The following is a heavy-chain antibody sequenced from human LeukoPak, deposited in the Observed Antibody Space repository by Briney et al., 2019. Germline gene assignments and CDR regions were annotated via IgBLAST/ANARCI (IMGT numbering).Heavy chain of an antibody. CDR1: GDSISSSSYY. Sequence: SETLSLTCTVSGDSISSSSYYWGWIRQPPGKGLEWIGSIYRSGSTYYNPSLKSRVSTSVDTSKNQFSLKLYSVTAADTAVYYXVRDSXGXNRDFDSWGQGTLVTVSS. J-gene: IGHJ4*02. D-gene: IGHD5-18*01. CDR2: IYRSGST. CDR3: VRDSXGXNRDFDS. V-gene: IGHV4-39*01.